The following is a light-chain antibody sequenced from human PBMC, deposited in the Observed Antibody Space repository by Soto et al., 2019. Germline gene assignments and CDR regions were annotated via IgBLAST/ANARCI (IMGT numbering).Light chain of an antibody. V-gene: IGKV3-11*01. CDR3: QQRGSWPAT. CDR1: QIVNNF. J-gene: IGKJ3*01. CDR2: EAS. Sequence: EILLTQSPAIVSLSPGERATLSCRASQIVNNFFAWYQQKPGQAPRLLIYEASYRAPGSPARFSGSGAGTDFTLTISSLEAEDSAVYYCQQRGSWPATFGPGTKVDIK.